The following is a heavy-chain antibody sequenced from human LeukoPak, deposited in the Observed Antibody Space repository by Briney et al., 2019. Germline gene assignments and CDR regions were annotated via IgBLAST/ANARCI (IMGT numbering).Heavy chain of an antibody. V-gene: IGHV4-59*01. CDR3: AISPRVGYGSGAWGY. Sequence: PSETLSLTCTVSGGSISSYYWSWIRQPPGKGLEWIGYIYYSGSSTYNPSLKSRVTISVDTSKNQFSLKLSSVAAADTGVYYCAISPRVGYGSGAWGYWGQGTLVTVSS. J-gene: IGHJ4*02. CDR2: IYYSGSS. CDR1: GGSISSYY. D-gene: IGHD3-10*01.